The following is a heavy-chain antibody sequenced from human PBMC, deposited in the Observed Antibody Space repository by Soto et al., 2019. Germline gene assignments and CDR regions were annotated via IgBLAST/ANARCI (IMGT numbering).Heavy chain of an antibody. D-gene: IGHD3-22*01. V-gene: IGHV2-5*02. CDR3: VHSFYDLSGPFLFDY. CDR1: GFSLTTTGVG. Sequence: QITLKESGPTLVKPTQTLTLTCTFSGFSLTTTGVGVGGVRQPPGKALEWLALIYWDDDRRLSPSLKNRLTITRDTSKDQVVLTLTNMDPVDTATYYCVHSFYDLSGPFLFDYWGQGTLVTVSS. CDR2: IYWDDDR. J-gene: IGHJ4*02.